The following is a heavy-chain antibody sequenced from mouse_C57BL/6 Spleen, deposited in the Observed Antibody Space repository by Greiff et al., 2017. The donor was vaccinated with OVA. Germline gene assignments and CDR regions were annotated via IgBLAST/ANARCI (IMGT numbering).Heavy chain of an antibody. CDR2: INPNNGGT. V-gene: IGHV1-22*01. D-gene: IGHD1-1*01. J-gene: IGHJ4*01. CDR1: GYTFTDYN. Sequence: EVQLQQSGPELVKPGASVKMSCKASGYTFTDYNMHWVKQSHGKSLEWIGYINPNNGGTSYNQKFKGKATLTVNKSSSTAYMELRSLTSEDSAVYYCARELTTVVAYYYAMDYWGQGTSVTVSS. CDR3: ARELTTVVAYYYAMDY.